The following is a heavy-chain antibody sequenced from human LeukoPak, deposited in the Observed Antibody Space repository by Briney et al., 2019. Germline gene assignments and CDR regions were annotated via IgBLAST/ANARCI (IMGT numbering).Heavy chain of an antibody. D-gene: IGHD1-26*01. V-gene: IGHV3-21*01. CDR3: AKGKYSGSYYAYYYMDV. CDR1: GFTFSSYT. J-gene: IGHJ6*03. Sequence: SGGSLRLSCAASGFTFSSYTMNWVRQAPGKGREGGSSITSSSSYIYYADSVKGRFTISRDNSKNTLYLQMNSLRAEDTAVYYCAKGKYSGSYYAYYYMDVWGKGTTVTVSS. CDR2: ITSSSSYI.